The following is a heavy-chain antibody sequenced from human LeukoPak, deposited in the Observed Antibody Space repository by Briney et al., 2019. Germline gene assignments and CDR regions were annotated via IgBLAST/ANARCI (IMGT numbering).Heavy chain of an antibody. Sequence: SETLSLTCTVSGGSISSSSYYWGWIRQPPGKGLEWIGSIYYSGSTYYNPSLKSRVTISVDTSKNQFSLKLSSVTAADTAVCYCARRQQLREYFDYWGQGTLVTVSS. CDR3: ARRQQLREYFDY. V-gene: IGHV4-39*01. J-gene: IGHJ4*02. CDR1: GGSISSSSYY. D-gene: IGHD6-13*01. CDR2: IYYSGST.